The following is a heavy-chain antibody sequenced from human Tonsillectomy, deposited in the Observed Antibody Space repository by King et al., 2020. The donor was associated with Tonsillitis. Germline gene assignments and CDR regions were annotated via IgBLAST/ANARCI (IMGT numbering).Heavy chain of an antibody. Sequence: VQLVESGGGVVQPGRSLRLSCAASGFTFSVYAMHWVRQAPGKGLEWGAITSYVGSNKDYADSVTGRFTTSRDTSKNTLYLQMNSLRAEDTAVYYCARGGFFCSGGSCYSDFDYWGQGTLVTVSS. V-gene: IGHV3-30-3*01. D-gene: IGHD2-15*01. CDR1: GFTFSVYA. CDR3: ARGGFFCSGGSCYSDFDY. CDR2: TSYVGSNK. J-gene: IGHJ4*02.